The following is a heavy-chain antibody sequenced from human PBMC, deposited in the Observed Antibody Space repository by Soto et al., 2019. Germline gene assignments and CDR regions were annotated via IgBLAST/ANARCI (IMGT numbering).Heavy chain of an antibody. J-gene: IGHJ4*02. CDR2: ISAGAVAT. CDR3: AKGRESSGSYRPFDY. CDR1: GFTFSSYA. Sequence: VGSLRLSCAASGFTFSSYAMSWVRQAPGKGLEWVSAISAGAVATNYADSVKGRFTISRDNSKNTLYLQMNSLRAEDTAVYYCAKGRESSGSYRPFDYWGQGALVTVSS. V-gene: IGHV3-23*01. D-gene: IGHD3-22*01.